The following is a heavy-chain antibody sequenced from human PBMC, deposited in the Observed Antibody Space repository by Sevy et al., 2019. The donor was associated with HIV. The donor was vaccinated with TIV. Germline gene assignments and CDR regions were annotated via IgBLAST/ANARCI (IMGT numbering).Heavy chain of an antibody. V-gene: IGHV3-33*01. D-gene: IGHD3-22*01. Sequence: GGSLRLSCAASGFTFSSYGMHWVRQALGKGLEWVAVIWYDGSNKYYADSVKGQFTISRDNSKNTLYLQMNSLRAEDTAVYYCAMNYYDSSGSSFFFDYWGQGTLVTVSS. CDR2: IWYDGSNK. CDR1: GFTFSSYG. J-gene: IGHJ4*02. CDR3: AMNYYDSSGSSFFFDY.